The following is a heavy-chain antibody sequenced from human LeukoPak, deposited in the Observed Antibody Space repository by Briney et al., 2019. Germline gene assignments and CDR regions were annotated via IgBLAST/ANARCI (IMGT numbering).Heavy chain of an antibody. Sequence: SETLSLTCTVSGGSISSYYWSWIRQPPGKGLEWIGYIYYSGSTNYNPSLKSRVTISVDTSKNQFSLKLSSVTAADTAVYYCARHNVTWFYFDYWGQGTLVTVSS. J-gene: IGHJ4*02. CDR3: ARHNVTWFYFDY. D-gene: IGHD3-22*01. CDR2: IYYSGST. CDR1: GGSISSYY. V-gene: IGHV4-59*08.